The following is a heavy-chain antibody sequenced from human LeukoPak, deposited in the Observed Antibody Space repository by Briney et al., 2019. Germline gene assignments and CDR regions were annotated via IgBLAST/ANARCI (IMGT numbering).Heavy chain of an antibody. CDR1: GFTFSSYA. CDR3: ARGGSSSWYPNFDY. Sequence: GGSLRLSCAASGFTFSSYAMTWVRQAPGKGLEWVSIISGASGSSTYYADSVKGRFTISRDNSKNTLYLQMNSLRAEDTALYYCARGGSSSWYPNFDYWGQGTLVTVSS. CDR2: ISGASGSST. J-gene: IGHJ4*02. V-gene: IGHV3-23*01. D-gene: IGHD6-13*01.